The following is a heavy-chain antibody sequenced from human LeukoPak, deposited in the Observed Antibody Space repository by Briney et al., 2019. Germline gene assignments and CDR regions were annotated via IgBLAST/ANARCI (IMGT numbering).Heavy chain of an antibody. CDR2: IYYSGST. Sequence: PSETLSLTCTVSGGSISSYYWSWIRQPPGKGLEWIGYIYYSGSTNYNPSLKSRVTISVDTSKNQFSLKLSSVTAADTAVYYCARDVGGRDGYNSRPPFDPWGQGTLVTVSS. CDR3: ARDVGGRDGYNSRPPFDP. D-gene: IGHD5-24*01. J-gene: IGHJ5*02. CDR1: GGSISSYY. V-gene: IGHV4-59*12.